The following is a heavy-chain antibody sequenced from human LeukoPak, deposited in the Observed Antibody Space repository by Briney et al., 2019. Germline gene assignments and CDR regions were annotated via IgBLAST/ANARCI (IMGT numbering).Heavy chain of an antibody. D-gene: IGHD1-26*01. V-gene: IGHV3-48*04. Sequence: GGPLRLSCAASGFTFSSYWMHWVRQAPGKGLEWVSYISSSGSTIYYADSVKGRFTISSDNAKNSLYLQMNSLRAEDTAVYYCARDLGWAHLTHFDYWGQGTLVTVSS. CDR3: ARDLGWAHLTHFDY. CDR1: GFTFSSYW. J-gene: IGHJ4*02. CDR2: ISSSGSTI.